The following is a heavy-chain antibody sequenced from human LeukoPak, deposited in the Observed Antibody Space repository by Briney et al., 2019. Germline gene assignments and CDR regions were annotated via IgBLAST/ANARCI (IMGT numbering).Heavy chain of an antibody. CDR2: ISSSGSTI. J-gene: IGHJ3*02. V-gene: IGHV3-48*03. Sequence: GGSLRLSCAASGFTFSSYEMNWVRQAPGKGLEWVSYISSSGSTIYYADSVKGRVTISRDNAKNSLYLQMNSLRAEDTAVYYCARDKGYAHAFDIWGQGTMVTVYS. D-gene: IGHD5-12*01. CDR3: ARDKGYAHAFDI. CDR1: GFTFSSYE.